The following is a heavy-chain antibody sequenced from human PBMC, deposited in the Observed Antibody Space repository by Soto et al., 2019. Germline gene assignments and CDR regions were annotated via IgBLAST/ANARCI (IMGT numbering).Heavy chain of an antibody. CDR2: IYYSAST. Sequence: SETLSLTCTVACGSISSGDYHWTWIRQFPGKGLEWIGAIYYSASTYYNPSLLSRLTISVDTSKNKFSLKLTSVTAADTAVYYSARDPRPPSGGMDVWGPGKTVTVAS. V-gene: IGHV4-30-4*01. CDR1: CGSISSGDYH. J-gene: IGHJ6*02. CDR3: ARDPRPPSGGMDV.